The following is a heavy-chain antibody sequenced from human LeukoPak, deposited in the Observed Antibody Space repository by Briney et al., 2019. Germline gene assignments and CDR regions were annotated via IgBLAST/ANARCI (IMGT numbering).Heavy chain of an antibody. CDR1: GFTFSNAW. Sequence: GGSLRLSCAASGFTFSNAWMNWVRQAPGKGLEWVGRIKSKTDGGTTDYAAPVKGRFTISRDDSKNTLYLQMNSLKTEDTAVYYCTTEGSSSWAYYYYGMDVWGQGTTVTVSS. D-gene: IGHD6-13*01. CDR3: TTEGSSSWAYYYYGMDV. CDR2: IKSKTDGGTT. J-gene: IGHJ6*02. V-gene: IGHV3-15*07.